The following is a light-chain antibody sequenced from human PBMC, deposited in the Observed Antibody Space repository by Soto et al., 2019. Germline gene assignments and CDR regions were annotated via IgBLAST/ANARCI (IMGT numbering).Light chain of an antibody. J-gene: IGKJ2*01. V-gene: IGKV1-39*01. Sequence: DIQMTQSPSSLSASVGDRVTITCRASQSISNSLTWYQQKPGKAPQFLIFGASSLPGGVPSRFSGSGSGTDFTLTISSLQPEDFATYFCQQSYSTPYTFGQGNKLEIK. CDR3: QQSYSTPYT. CDR1: QSISNS. CDR2: GAS.